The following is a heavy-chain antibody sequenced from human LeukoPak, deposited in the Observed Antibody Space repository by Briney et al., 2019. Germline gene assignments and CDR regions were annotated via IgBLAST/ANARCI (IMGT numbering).Heavy chain of an antibody. Sequence: GGSLRLSCAASGFTFSTYEMNWVRQAPGKGLEWVSYISSSGSIIHYADSVKGRFSISRDNAKNSLYLQMNSLRAEDTAVYYCARATCTSARCYVDYYFDLWGRGTLVSVSS. V-gene: IGHV3-48*03. CDR3: ARATCTSARCYVDYYFDL. D-gene: IGHD2-2*01. J-gene: IGHJ2*01. CDR2: ISSSGSII. CDR1: GFTFSTYE.